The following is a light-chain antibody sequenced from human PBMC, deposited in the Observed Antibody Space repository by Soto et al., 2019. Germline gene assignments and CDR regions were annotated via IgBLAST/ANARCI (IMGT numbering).Light chain of an antibody. V-gene: IGLV1-44*01. J-gene: IGLJ3*02. Sequence: QSVLTQPPSTSGTPGQRVTISCSGSRSNIGRSTVNWYQQLPGTAPKVRVYSTNQRPSGVPDRFSGSKSGTSASLAISGLQSEDEADYYCAAWDDTLSVWVFGGGTKVTVL. CDR3: AAWDDTLSVWV. CDR2: STN. CDR1: RSNIGRST.